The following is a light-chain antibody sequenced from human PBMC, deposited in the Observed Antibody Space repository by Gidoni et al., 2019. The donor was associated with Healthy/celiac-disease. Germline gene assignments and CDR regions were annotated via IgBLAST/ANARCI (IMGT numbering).Light chain of an antibody. Sequence: DIVLTQSPGTLSLSPGERATLSCRASQTVSSNFLALYQQKPGQAPLLLIYAAASRATGIPDRFSGSGSGTDFTLTISRLEPDDFAVFYCQQYGSSPLTFGGGTKVEIK. CDR3: QQYGSSPLT. V-gene: IGKV3-20*01. CDR2: AAA. J-gene: IGKJ4*01. CDR1: QTVSSNF.